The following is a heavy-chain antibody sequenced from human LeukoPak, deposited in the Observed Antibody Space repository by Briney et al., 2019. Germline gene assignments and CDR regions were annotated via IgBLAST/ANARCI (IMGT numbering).Heavy chain of an antibody. CDR2: ISKSGDET. J-gene: IGHJ4*02. CDR1: GIIFSHYA. V-gene: IGHV3-23*01. D-gene: IGHD6-19*01. Sequence: GESLRLSRAASGIIFSHYAMSWVRQAPGKGLEWVSAISKSGDETYYADSVKGRFAISRDNSKNTFYLQMNSLRAEDSAVYFCVKDELAVAIFDYWGPGTLVTVSS. CDR3: VKDELAVAIFDY.